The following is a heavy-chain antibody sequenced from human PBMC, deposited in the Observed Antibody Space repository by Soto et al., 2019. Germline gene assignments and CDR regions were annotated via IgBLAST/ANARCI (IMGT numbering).Heavy chain of an antibody. CDR3: ATGLQALSAHCYCYMDV. J-gene: IGHJ6*03. Sequence: GGALRLSCAGSGFTCSSYWMHWVRQGPGKWLVWVARINSDGSSTSYADSVKGRFTISRDNPKNTLYLHMNRLRAEDTAVYYCATGLQALSAHCYCYMDVWGTGTTVTVSS. CDR1: GFTCSSYW. CDR2: INSDGSST. V-gene: IGHV3-74*01.